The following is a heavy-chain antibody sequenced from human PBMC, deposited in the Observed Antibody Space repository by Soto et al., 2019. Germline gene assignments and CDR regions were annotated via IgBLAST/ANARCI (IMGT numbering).Heavy chain of an antibody. V-gene: IGHV3-7*03. CDR3: ARVRATDYEIDY. J-gene: IGHJ4*02. Sequence: PGGSLRLSCTASGFMFGSYWMTWVRHVPGKGLQWVANIKRDGREKYYVDFVKGRFTISRDNADNSVFLDMNNLRVDDTATYYCARVRATDYEIDYWGQGALVTVSS. CDR2: IKRDGREK. D-gene: IGHD4-17*01. CDR1: GFMFGSYW.